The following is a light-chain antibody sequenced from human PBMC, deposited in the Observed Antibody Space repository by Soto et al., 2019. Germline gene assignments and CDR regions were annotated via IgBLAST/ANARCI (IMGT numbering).Light chain of an antibody. Sequence: DIQMTQSPPSLSASVGDRVTITCRASQSISSYLNWYHQKPGKAPKLLIYAASTLQSGVPSRFSGSGSGTDFTLTISSLQREDFATYYCQQSYTIPLTFGGGTKVEIK. V-gene: IGKV1-39*01. CDR3: QQSYTIPLT. J-gene: IGKJ4*01. CDR2: AAS. CDR1: QSISSY.